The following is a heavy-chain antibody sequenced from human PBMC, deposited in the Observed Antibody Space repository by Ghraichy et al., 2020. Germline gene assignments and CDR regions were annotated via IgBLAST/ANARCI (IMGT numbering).Heavy chain of an antibody. CDR1: GFTFSDYY. D-gene: IGHD1-26*01. CDR2: ISSSGSTI. J-gene: IGHJ6*02. V-gene: IGHV3-11*01. CDR3: ARDSFDGSTRSYYGMDV. Sequence: GESLNISCAASGFTFSDYYMSWIRQAPGKGLEWVSYISSSGSTIYYADSVKGRFTISRDNAKNSLYLQMNSLRAEDTAVYYCARDSFDGSTRSYYGMDVWGQGTTVTVSS.